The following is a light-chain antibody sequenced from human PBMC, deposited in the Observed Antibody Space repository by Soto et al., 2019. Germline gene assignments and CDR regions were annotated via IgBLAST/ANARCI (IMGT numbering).Light chain of an antibody. CDR1: SSDVGIYNR. J-gene: IGLJ3*02. V-gene: IGLV2-18*02. Sequence: QSALTQPPSVSGSPGQSVTISCTGTSSDVGIYNRVSWYQQPPGTAPKLIIYEVSNRPSGVPDRFFGSKSGNTASLTISGLQAEDEADYYCSSFTSSNTWVFGGGTKLTVL. CDR3: SSFTSSNTWV. CDR2: EVS.